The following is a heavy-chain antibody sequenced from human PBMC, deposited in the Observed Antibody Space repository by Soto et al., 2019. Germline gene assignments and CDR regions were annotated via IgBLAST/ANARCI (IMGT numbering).Heavy chain of an antibody. CDR3: ATTYCSGGYCFSSEY. D-gene: IGHD2-15*01. J-gene: IGHJ4*02. V-gene: IGHV3-21*01. Sequence: GGSLRLSCAASGITFRSYSMSWVRQAPGKGLEWVASITSDSSDIYYEDSVKDRFTISRDNGENSLYLQMTSLRAEDTGVYYCATTYCSGGYCFSSEYWGQGVLVTVSS. CDR2: ITSDSSDI. CDR1: GITFRSYS.